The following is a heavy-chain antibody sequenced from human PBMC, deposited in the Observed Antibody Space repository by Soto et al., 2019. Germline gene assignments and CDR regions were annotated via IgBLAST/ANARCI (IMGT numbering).Heavy chain of an antibody. Sequence: QVQLVQSGAEVKKPGASVKISCEASGYTFISRALHWVRQAPGQRLEWMGWINPDNANTKYPKNFQGRVTLTRDTSATTAYMELSSLRSEDTAVYFCARDPGSGHYFDYCGQGTLVTVSS. J-gene: IGHJ4*02. V-gene: IGHV1-3*01. CDR3: ARDPGSGHYFDY. CDR1: GYTFISRA. D-gene: IGHD2-15*01. CDR2: INPDNANT.